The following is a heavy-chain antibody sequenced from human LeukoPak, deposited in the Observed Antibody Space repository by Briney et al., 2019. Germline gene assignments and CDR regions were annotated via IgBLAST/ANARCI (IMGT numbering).Heavy chain of an antibody. J-gene: IGHJ4*02. CDR2: INTNTGNP. D-gene: IGHD3-22*01. Sequence: ASVKVSCKASGYTFTSYAMDWVRQAPGQGLEWMGWINTNTGNPTYAQGFTGRFVFSLDTSVTTAYLQISSLKAEDTAVYYCARMDSSGYYSSDYWGQGTLVTVSS. CDR3: ARMDSSGYYSSDY. CDR1: GYTFTSYA. V-gene: IGHV7-4-1*02.